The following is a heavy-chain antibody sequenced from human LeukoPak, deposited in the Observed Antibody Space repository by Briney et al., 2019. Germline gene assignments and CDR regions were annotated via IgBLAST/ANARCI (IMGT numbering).Heavy chain of an antibody. J-gene: IGHJ4*02. D-gene: IGHD2-2*01. CDR3: ARVVGSTSPMDY. V-gene: IGHV3-21*01. CDR1: GFTFSSYS. Sequence: GGSLRLSCAASGFTFSSYSMNWVRQAPGKGLEWVSSISSSSSYIYYADSVKGRFTISRDNAKNSLYLQMSSLRAEDTAVYYCARVVGSTSPMDYWGQGTLVTVSS. CDR2: ISSSSSYI.